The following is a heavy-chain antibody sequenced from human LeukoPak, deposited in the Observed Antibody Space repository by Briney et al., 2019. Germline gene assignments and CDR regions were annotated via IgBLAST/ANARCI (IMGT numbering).Heavy chain of an antibody. CDR2: INPDSGFT. CDR1: GYTFTDDY. CDR3: APTPEAYTSSRNV. J-gene: IGHJ4*02. D-gene: IGHD6-13*01. V-gene: IGHV1-2*02. Sequence: GASVKVSCKASGYTFTDDYMHWVRQAPGQGLEWMGWINPDSGFTNYAQKFQGRVTMTRDTSISTAYMEVRSLRSDDTAVYYCAPTPEAYTSSRNVWGQGTLVTVSS.